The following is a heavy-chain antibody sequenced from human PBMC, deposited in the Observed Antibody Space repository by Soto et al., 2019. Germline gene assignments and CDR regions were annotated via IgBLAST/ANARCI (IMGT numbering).Heavy chain of an antibody. D-gene: IGHD3-10*01. CDR3: AKFHGSGTYYNFPDY. CDR1: GFTFNTYA. V-gene: IGHV3-23*01. J-gene: IGHJ4*02. Sequence: GGSLRLSCAASGFTFNTYAMSWVRQAPGKGLEWVSTISDSGGRTYYTASVKGRFTISRDNSKDTLYLLMNSLSAEDTALYYCAKFHGSGTYYNFPDYWGQGTLVTVSS. CDR2: ISDSGGRT.